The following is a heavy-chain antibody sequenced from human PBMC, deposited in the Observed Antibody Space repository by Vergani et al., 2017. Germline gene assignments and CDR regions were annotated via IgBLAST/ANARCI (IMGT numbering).Heavy chain of an antibody. CDR3: ARFAVAGKTDDYYYYYGMDV. V-gene: IGHV3-7*04. CDR1: GFTFSSYW. D-gene: IGHD6-19*01. CDR2: IKQDGSEK. J-gene: IGHJ6*02. Sequence: EVQLVESGGGLVQPGGSLRLSCAASGFTFSSYWMSWVRPAPGKGLEWVANIKQDGSEKYYVDSVKGRFTISRDNAKNSLYLQMNSLRAEDTAVYYCARFAVAGKTDDYYYYYGMDVWGQGTTVTVSS.